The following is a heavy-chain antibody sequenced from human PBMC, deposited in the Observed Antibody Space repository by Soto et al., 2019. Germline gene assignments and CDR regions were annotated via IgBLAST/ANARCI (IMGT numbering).Heavy chain of an antibody. CDR3: ARRRHGDYHFDY. Sequence: EVQLVQSGAEVKKPGESLRISCKGSGYSFTSYWISWVRQMPGKGLEWMGRIDPSDSYTNYSPSFQGHVTISADKAISTAYLQWSSLKASDTAMYYCARRRHGDYHFDYWGQGTLVTVSS. V-gene: IGHV5-10-1*03. CDR1: GYSFTSYW. J-gene: IGHJ4*02. D-gene: IGHD4-17*01. CDR2: IDPSDSYT.